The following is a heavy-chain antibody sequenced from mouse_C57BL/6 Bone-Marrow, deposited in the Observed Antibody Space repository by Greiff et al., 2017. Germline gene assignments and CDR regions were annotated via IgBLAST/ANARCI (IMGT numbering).Heavy chain of an antibody. J-gene: IGHJ3*01. Sequence: DVKLVESGGGLVKPGGSLKLSCAASGFTFSSYAMSWVRQTPEKRLEWVATISDGGGSTYYPDNVKGRFTISRDNAKNNLSLQMSHLKSEDTAMDYCARDISDDYCSSPWFAYWGQGTLVTVSA. CDR2: ISDGGGST. V-gene: IGHV5-4*01. D-gene: IGHD1-1*01. CDR1: GFTFSSYA. CDR3: ARDISDDYCSSPWFAY.